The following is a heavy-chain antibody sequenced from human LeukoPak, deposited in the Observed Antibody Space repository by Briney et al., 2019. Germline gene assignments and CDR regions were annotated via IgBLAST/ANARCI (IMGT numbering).Heavy chain of an antibody. V-gene: IGHV3-21*01. CDR1: GFTFSSYS. Sequence: GGFLRLSCAASGFTFSSYSMNWVRQAPGKGLEWVSSISSSSSYIHYADSVKGRFTISRDNAKNSLYLQMNSLRAEDTAVYYCARVATVTVYWFDPWGQGTLVTVSS. CDR2: ISSSSSYI. J-gene: IGHJ5*02. D-gene: IGHD4-11*01. CDR3: ARVATVTVYWFDP.